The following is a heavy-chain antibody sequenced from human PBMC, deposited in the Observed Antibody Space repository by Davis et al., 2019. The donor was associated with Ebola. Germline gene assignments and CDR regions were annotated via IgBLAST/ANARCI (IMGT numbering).Heavy chain of an antibody. CDR3: ARQGAVGALDY. Sequence: MPSETLSLTCTVSGGSISSYYWSWIRQPPGKGLEWIGSIYYSGSTYYNPSLKSRVTISVDTSKNQFSLKLSSVTAADTAVYYCARQGAVGALDYWGQGSLVTVSS. D-gene: IGHD1-26*01. J-gene: IGHJ4*02. CDR2: IYYSGST. V-gene: IGHV4-59*05. CDR1: GGSISSYY.